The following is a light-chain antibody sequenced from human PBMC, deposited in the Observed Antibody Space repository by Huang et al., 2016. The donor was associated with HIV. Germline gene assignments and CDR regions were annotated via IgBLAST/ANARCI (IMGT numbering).Light chain of an antibody. CDR1: QSVSSSY. Sequence: IVLTQSPGTLSLSPGERATLSCRASQSVSSSYLAWYQQKPGQAPSLLIYGGSSRATGIPDRFSGSGSGTDFTLTISRLEREDFAVYYCQQYGSAPVTFGQGTRLEIK. CDR2: GGS. J-gene: IGKJ5*01. CDR3: QQYGSAPVT. V-gene: IGKV3-20*01.